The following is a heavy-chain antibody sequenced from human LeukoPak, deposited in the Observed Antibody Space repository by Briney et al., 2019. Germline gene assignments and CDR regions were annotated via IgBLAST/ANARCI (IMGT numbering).Heavy chain of an antibody. CDR2: ISSSSSII. V-gene: IGHV3-48*02. J-gene: IGHJ4*02. CDR3: AKSDTYRFDY. CDR1: GFTFSSYS. D-gene: IGHD2-21*02. Sequence: WGSLRLSCAASGFTFSSYSMNWVRQAPGKGLEWLSYISSSSSIIYYADSVKGRFTISRDNAKNSLYLQMNSLRDEDTAVYYCAKSDTYRFDYWGQGTLVTVSS.